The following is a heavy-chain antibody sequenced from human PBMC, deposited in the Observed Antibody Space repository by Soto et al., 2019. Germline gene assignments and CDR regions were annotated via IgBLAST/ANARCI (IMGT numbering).Heavy chain of an antibody. CDR2: ISYDGSNK. CDR1: GFTFSSYG. V-gene: IGHV3-30*03. D-gene: IGHD5-12*01. CDR3: VRDGDGIVPTINIFDY. J-gene: IGHJ4*02. Sequence: PGGSLRLSCAASGFTFSSYGMHWVRQAPGKGLEWVAVISYDGSNKYYADSVKGRFTISRDNAKNSLYLQMNSLRPEDTAVYYSVRDGDGIVPTINIFDYWGQGTLVTVSS.